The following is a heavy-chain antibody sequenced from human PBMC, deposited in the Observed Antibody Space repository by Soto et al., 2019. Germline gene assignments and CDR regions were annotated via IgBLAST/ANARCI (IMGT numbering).Heavy chain of an antibody. V-gene: IGHV4-30-2*01. D-gene: IGHD4-17*01. CDR3: ARATVTRVDY. Sequence: QLQLQESGSGLVKPSQTLSLTCAVSGGSISSGGYSWSWIRQPPGKGLEWIGYIYHSGSTYYNPSLKGRVTISVDRSKNHSSLKLSSVTAAATAVYYCARATVTRVDYWGQGTLVTVSS. CDR2: IYHSGST. CDR1: GGSISSGGYS. J-gene: IGHJ4*02.